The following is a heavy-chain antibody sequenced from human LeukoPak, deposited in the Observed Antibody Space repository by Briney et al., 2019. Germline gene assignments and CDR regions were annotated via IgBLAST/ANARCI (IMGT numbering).Heavy chain of an antibody. Sequence: ASVKVCCKASGYTFTSSYIHWVRQAPGQGLEWMGWINAGNGNTKYSQKFQGRVTITRDTSASTAYMELSSLRSEDTAVYYCASGIEGYYDSSGYYLSLFYWGQGTLVTVSS. J-gene: IGHJ4*02. D-gene: IGHD3-22*01. CDR2: INAGNGNT. CDR1: GYTFTSSY. V-gene: IGHV1-3*01. CDR3: ASGIEGYYDSSGYYLSLFY.